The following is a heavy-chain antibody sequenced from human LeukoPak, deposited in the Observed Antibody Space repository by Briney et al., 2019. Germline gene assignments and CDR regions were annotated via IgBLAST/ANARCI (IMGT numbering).Heavy chain of an antibody. V-gene: IGHV3-23*01. J-gene: IGHJ4*02. CDR3: AQGYSSGWYRY. CDR2: IDVSGDTT. D-gene: IGHD6-19*01. Sequence: PGGSLRLSCAVSGFSISNYGMSWVRQAPGKGLEWVSAIDVSGDTTYCADSVKGRFIISRDNSKNTLYVQMNSLRAEDTAVYYCAQGYSSGWYRYWGQGTLVTVSS. CDR1: GFSISNYG.